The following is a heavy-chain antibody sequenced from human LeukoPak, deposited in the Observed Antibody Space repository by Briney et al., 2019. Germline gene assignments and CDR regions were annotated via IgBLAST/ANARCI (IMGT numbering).Heavy chain of an antibody. D-gene: IGHD5-18*01. CDR3: ARVGYSYGDPGYYYYYMNV. CDR2: IHYSGST. Sequence: SETLSLTCTVSGGSISSYYWSWIRQPPGKGLEWIGSIHYSGSTYYNPSLKSRVTISVDTSKNQFSLKLSSVTAADTAVYYCARVGYSYGDPGYYYYYMNVWGKGATVTISS. J-gene: IGHJ6*03. V-gene: IGHV4-59*12. CDR1: GGSISSYY.